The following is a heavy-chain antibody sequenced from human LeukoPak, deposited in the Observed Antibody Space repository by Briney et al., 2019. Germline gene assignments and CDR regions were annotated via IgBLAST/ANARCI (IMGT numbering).Heavy chain of an antibody. J-gene: IGHJ3*02. D-gene: IGHD3-22*01. CDR1: GYSINNYW. CDR2: IYPGDSDT. V-gene: IGHV5-51*01. CDR3: ARPYYYDSSGYYAFDI. Sequence: GESLKISCKGSGYSINNYWIAWVRQMPGKGLEWMGIIYPGDSDTRYSPSFQGQVTVSADKSISTAYLQWSSLKASDTAMYYCARPYYYDSSGYYAFDIWGQGTMVTVSS.